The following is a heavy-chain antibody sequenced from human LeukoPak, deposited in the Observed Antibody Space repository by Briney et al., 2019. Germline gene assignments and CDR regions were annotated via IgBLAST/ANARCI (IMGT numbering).Heavy chain of an antibody. Sequence: SVKVSCKAPGGTFSSYAISWVRQAPGQGLRWMGGIIPIFGTPNYAQNFQGRVTITTDESTSAAYMELSSLRSEDSAVYYCARSAGPVIVPAAIGASGYYYYMDVWDKGTTVTVSS. V-gene: IGHV1-69*05. CDR3: ARSAGPVIVPAAIGASGYYYYMDV. D-gene: IGHD2-2*02. J-gene: IGHJ6*03. CDR2: IIPIFGTP. CDR1: GGTFSSYA.